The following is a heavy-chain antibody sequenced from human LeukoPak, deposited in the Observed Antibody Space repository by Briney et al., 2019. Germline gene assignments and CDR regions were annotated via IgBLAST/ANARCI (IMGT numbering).Heavy chain of an antibody. CDR1: GYPFTRYG. CDR2: INPDNGST. CDR3: ATYYCSTTSCYPYFFDY. Sequence: ASVKVSCKASGYPFTRYGISWVRQAPGQGLEWMGWINPDNGSTKYAQKFQGRVTMTTDTSTSTAHMELRSLRSDDTAVYYCATYYCSTTSCYPYFFDYWGQGTLVTVSS. D-gene: IGHD2-2*01. J-gene: IGHJ4*02. V-gene: IGHV1-18*01.